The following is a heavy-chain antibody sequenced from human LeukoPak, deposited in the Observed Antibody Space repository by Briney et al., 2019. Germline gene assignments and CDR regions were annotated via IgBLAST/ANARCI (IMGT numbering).Heavy chain of an antibody. CDR2: IYYSRST. CDR3: ARDGYNSGYFDY. V-gene: IGHV4-30-4*01. CDR1: GASISSGGYY. Sequence: SQTLSLTCTVSGASISSGGYYWNWIRQPPGKGLEWIGYIYYSRSTSYSPSLQSRLTISVDTSKNQFSLKLSSVTAADTAVYYCARDGYNSGYFDYWGQGTLVTVSS. J-gene: IGHJ4*02. D-gene: IGHD5-24*01.